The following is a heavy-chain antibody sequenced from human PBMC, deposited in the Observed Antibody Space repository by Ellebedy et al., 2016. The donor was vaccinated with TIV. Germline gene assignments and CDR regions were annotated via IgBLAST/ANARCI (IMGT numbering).Heavy chain of an antibody. CDR3: ARETTIFGVVIIH. J-gene: IGHJ4*02. D-gene: IGHD3-3*01. V-gene: IGHV3-53*01. CDR2: IYSGGST. CDR1: GFTFSSYS. Sequence: GGSLRLSXAASGFTFSSYSMNWVRQAPGKGLEWVSVIYSGGSTYYADSVKGRFTISRDNSKNTLYLQMNSLRAEDTAVYYCARETTIFGVVIIHWGQGTLVTVSS.